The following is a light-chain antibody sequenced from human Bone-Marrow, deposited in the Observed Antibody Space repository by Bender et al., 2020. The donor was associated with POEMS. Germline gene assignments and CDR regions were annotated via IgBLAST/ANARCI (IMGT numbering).Light chain of an antibody. CDR3: CSYARSGTSAV. V-gene: IGLV2-23*01. CDR2: EDT. CDR1: NSDVGNYNV. Sequence: QSALTQPASVSGSPGQSITISCTGTNSDVGNYNVVSWYQQHPGKAPKVIIYEDTKRPSGVSNRFSGSKSGNTASLTISGLRAEDEADYYCCSYARSGTSAVFGGGTQLIVL. J-gene: IGLJ7*01.